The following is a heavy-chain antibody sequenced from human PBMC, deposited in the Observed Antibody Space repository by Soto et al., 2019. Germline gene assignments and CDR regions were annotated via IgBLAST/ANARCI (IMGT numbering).Heavy chain of an antibody. CDR3: AVLGSVTRLVVDHGV. D-gene: IGHD3-22*01. Sequence: QVQLVQSGTEVKKPGASVKVSCKASGYTFTGYFLHWVRQAPGQGLEWLGWINPNSGDTEYAQTFQGRVTMTRDTSISTAYMALSRLRFDDTAVYYCAVLGSVTRLVVDHGVWGQGTMVTVSS. CDR2: INPNSGDT. J-gene: IGHJ3*01. CDR1: GYTFTGYF. V-gene: IGHV1-2*02.